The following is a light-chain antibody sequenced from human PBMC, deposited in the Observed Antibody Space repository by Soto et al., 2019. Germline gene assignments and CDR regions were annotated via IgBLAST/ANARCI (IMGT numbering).Light chain of an antibody. Sequence: ILITRSPATLSASIGNTFTVTLRASQGISNWLAWYQQKPGKAPKLLIFHASSLESGVPSRFSGSGFGTDFTLTISSLQPEDFATYYCQQADTSPITFGQGTRLEIK. CDR3: QQADTSPIT. V-gene: IGKV1-12*01. CDR2: HAS. CDR1: QGISNW. J-gene: IGKJ5*01.